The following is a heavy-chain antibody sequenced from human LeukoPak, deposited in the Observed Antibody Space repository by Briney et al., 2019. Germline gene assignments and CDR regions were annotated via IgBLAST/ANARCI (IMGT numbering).Heavy chain of an antibody. J-gene: IGHJ4*02. CDR3: VRDRGPYYFDSSGSYYFDL. CDR1: GFPFNSYS. Sequence: GGSLRLSCAASGFPFNSYSMNWVRQAPGKGLEWISDISSSSSTIYYGDSVKGRFTISRDNAKNSLYLQMNSLRAEDTAVYYCVRDRGPYYFDSSGSYYFDLWGQGTLVTVSS. D-gene: IGHD3-22*01. CDR2: ISSSSSTI. V-gene: IGHV3-48*04.